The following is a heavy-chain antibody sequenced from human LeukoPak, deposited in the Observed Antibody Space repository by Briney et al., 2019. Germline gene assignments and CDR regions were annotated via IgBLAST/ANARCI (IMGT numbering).Heavy chain of an antibody. J-gene: IGHJ4*02. D-gene: IGHD3-10*01. CDR3: ASSNPDPYYYGSGSYDY. CDR2: IYYSGST. CDR1: GGSISSGGHY. Sequence: PSQTLSLTCTVSGGSISSGGHYWSWIRQHPGKGLEWIGYIYYSGSTYYNPSLKSRVTISVDTSKNQFSLKLSSVTAADTAVYYCASSNPDPYYYGSGSYDYWGQGTLVTVSS. V-gene: IGHV4-31*03.